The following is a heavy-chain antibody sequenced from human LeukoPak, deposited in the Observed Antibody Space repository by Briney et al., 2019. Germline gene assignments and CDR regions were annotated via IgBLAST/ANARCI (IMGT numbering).Heavy chain of an antibody. V-gene: IGHV3-66*01. CDR1: GFTVSSNY. CDR3: ARERGYYYDSSGYYG. D-gene: IGHD3-22*01. Sequence: TGGSLRLSCAASGFTVSSNYMSWVRQAPGKGLEWVSVIYSGGSTYYADSVKGRFTISRDNSKNTLYLQMNSLRAEDTAVYYCARERGYYYDSSGYYGWGQGTLVTVSS. CDR2: IYSGGST. J-gene: IGHJ4*02.